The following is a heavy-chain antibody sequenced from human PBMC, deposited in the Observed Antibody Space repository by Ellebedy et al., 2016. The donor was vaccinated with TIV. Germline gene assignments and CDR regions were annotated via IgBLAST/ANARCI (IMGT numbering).Heavy chain of an antibody. V-gene: IGHV3-48*04. CDR3: PRDTVPGLNHHYGMDV. Sequence: GESLKISCAASGFTFSSFWKHWVRPDPGQGLEWISYNSSSSSSIYYTEPVKGRFTMSRDNAEHSLFLQMNSQKVEETSVYFCPRDTVPGLNHHYGMDVWGQGTTV. J-gene: IGHJ6*02. CDR1: GFTFSSFW. CDR2: NSSSSSSI. D-gene: IGHD6-19*01.